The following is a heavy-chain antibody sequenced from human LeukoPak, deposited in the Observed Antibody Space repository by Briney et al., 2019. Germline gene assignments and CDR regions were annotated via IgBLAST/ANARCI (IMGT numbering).Heavy chain of an antibody. V-gene: IGHV4-31*03. D-gene: IGHD3-3*01. CDR1: GGSISSGGYY. J-gene: IGHJ1*01. CDR2: IHHSGTT. Sequence: SETLSLTCTVSGGSISSGGYYWSWIRQHPGKGLEWIGYIHHSGTTNYNPSLKSRVTVSEDTSKNQFSLKLRSVTAADTAVYYCSRSPPADFEYFQHWGQGTVVTVSS. CDR3: SRSPPADFEYFQH.